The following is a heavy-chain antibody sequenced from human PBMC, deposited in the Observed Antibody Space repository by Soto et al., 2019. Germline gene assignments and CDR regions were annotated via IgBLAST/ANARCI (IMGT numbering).Heavy chain of an antibody. Sequence: EVHLLESGGTLIQPGGSLRLSCAASGFDFSAYAMTWVRQAPGKGLEWVSSIIHTGGATYYASSVKGRCTISRDNSKNILYLQMNSLGADDTAMYYCAKDWPGTSSVTSDYWGQGTLVTVSS. J-gene: IGHJ4*02. CDR2: IIHTGGAT. D-gene: IGHD4-17*01. V-gene: IGHV3-23*01. CDR1: GFDFSAYA. CDR3: AKDWPGTSSVTSDY.